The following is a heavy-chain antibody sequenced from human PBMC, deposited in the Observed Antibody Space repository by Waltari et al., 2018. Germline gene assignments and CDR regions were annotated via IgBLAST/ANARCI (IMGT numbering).Heavy chain of an antibody. V-gene: IGHV4-31*03. CDR2: IYYSGST. J-gene: IGHJ3*02. Sequence: QVQLQESGPGLVKPSQTLSLTCTVSGGSISSGGYYWSWIRQHPGKGLEWIGYIYYSGSTYDNPSLNSRVTISVDTSKNQFSLKLSSVTAADTAVYYCARELLRGVTSGAFDIWGQGTMVTVSS. CDR1: GGSISSGGYY. CDR3: ARELLRGVTSGAFDI. D-gene: IGHD3-10*01.